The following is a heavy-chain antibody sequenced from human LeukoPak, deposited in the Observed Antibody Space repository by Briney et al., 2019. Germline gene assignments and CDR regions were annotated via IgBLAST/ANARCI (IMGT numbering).Heavy chain of an antibody. V-gene: IGHV3-23*01. Sequence: PGGSLRLSCAASGFTFSTFAMHWVRLSPGKGLEWVSAISGSGGNTYYADSVKGRFTISRDNSKKMLYLQMNSLRAEDTAVYYCAKGNYDVVDFDYWGQGTLVTVSS. CDR3: AKGNYDVVDFDY. CDR1: GFTFSTFA. J-gene: IGHJ4*02. D-gene: IGHD4-11*01. CDR2: ISGSGGNT.